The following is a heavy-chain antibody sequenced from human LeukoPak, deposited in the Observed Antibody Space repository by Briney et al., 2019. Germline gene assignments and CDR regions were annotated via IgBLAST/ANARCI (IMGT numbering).Heavy chain of an antibody. D-gene: IGHD3-16*01. CDR2: IYYSGST. CDR3: ARAYGELDY. J-gene: IGHJ4*02. Sequence: PSETLSLTCTVSGGSISSYYWSWIRQPPGEGLEWIGYIYYSGSTYYNPSLKSRVTISVDTSKNQFSLKLSSVTAADTAVYYCARAYGELDYWGQGTLVTVSS. V-gene: IGHV4-59*08. CDR1: GGSISSYY.